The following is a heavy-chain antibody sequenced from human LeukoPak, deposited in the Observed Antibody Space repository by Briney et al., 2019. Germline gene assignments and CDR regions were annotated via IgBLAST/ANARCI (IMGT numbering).Heavy chain of an antibody. J-gene: IGHJ4*02. V-gene: IGHV3-23*01. CDR3: AKDSSSGWYYFDY. D-gene: IGHD6-19*01. CDR2: MSASGGGT. Sequence: GGSLRLSCAASGSTFSSYAMSWVRQAPGKGLEWVSAMSASGGGTYYADSVKGRFTISRDNSKNTLYLQMNSLRAEDTAVYYCAKDSSSGWYYFDYWGQGTLVTVSS. CDR1: GSTFSSYA.